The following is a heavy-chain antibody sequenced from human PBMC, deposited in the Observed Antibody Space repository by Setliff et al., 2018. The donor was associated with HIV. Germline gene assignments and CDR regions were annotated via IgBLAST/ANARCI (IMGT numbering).Heavy chain of an antibody. Sequence: SETLSLTCTVSGGSISSGSYYWSWIRQPPGKGLEWIGTMYHSGSTYYNPSLQGRVTMFFDTSEDHFSLRLSSVTAADTAVYYCASRWGSYYDTNGHPFDYWGQGTLVTVSS. J-gene: IGHJ4*02. CDR3: ASRWGSYYDTNGHPFDY. CDR2: MYHSGST. V-gene: IGHV4-39*02. CDR1: GGSISSGSYY. D-gene: IGHD3-22*01.